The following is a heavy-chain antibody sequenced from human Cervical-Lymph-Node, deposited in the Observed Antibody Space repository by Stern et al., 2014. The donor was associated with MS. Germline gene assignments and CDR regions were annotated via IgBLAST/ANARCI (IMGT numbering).Heavy chain of an antibody. CDR3: TRSRSYTYGAKRAWYFDL. CDR2: RYWDEDK. J-gene: IGHJ2*01. Sequence: QVTLKESGPTLVKPTQTLTLTCTFSGFSFSTGEVGVGWIRPPPGKALEWLALRYWDEDKRYSPSLQGRLTITKDTSKSQVVLTMTNMDPVDTATYYCTRSRSYTYGAKRAWYFDLWGRGTHVTVAS. D-gene: IGHD4-23*01. V-gene: IGHV2-5*02. CDR1: GFSFSTGEVG.